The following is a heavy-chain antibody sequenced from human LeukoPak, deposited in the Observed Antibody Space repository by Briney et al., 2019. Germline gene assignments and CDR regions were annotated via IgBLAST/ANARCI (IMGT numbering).Heavy chain of an antibody. D-gene: IGHD6-19*01. J-gene: IGHJ5*02. CDR1: GYTFTGYY. CDR2: INPNSGGT. Sequence: ASVKVSCKASGYTFTGYYMHWVRQAPGQGLEWMGWINPNSGGTNYAQKFQGRVTMTRDTSISTAYMELSRLRSDDTAVYYCARAKRVAGSRGGFDPWGQGTLVTVSS. CDR3: ARAKRVAGSRGGFDP. V-gene: IGHV1-2*02.